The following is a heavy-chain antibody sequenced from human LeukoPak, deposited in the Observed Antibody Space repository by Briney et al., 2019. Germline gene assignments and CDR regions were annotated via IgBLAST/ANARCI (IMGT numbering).Heavy chain of an antibody. D-gene: IGHD5-24*01. J-gene: IGHJ4*02. CDR3: AKTSWGLAMATIGFYYFDY. Sequence: GGSLRLSCAASGFTFSSYGMHWVRQAPGKGLEWVAVIWYDGSNKYYADSVKGRFTISRDNSKNTLYLQMNSLRAEDTAVYYCAKTSWGLAMATIGFYYFDYWGQGTLVTVSS. CDR1: GFTFSSYG. CDR2: IWYDGSNK. V-gene: IGHV3-33*06.